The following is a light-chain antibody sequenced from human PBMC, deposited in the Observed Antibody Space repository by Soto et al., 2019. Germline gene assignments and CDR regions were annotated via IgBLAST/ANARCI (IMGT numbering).Light chain of an antibody. CDR3: QSYDNRRSGPVV. Sequence: QAVVTQPPSVSGAPGQRVTISCTGSSSNIGAGYDVPWYQQLPGTAPKLLIYLNNNRPSGVPDRFSGSKSDTSASLAITGLQAEDEADYYCQSYDNRRSGPVVIGGGTKLTVL. V-gene: IGLV1-40*01. CDR1: SSNIGAGYD. J-gene: IGLJ2*01. CDR2: LNN.